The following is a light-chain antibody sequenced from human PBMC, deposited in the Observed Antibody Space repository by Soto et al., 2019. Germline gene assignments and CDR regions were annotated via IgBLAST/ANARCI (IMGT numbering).Light chain of an antibody. Sequence: ENLLTQSPATLSLSAGERATLFCRASEIINSGYLAWYQQQPGRAPRLLIYGASKRATGIPDRFSGSESGTDFTLTINSLEPEDFALYYCQQYVTSAITFGQGTRLEIK. V-gene: IGKV3-20*01. J-gene: IGKJ5*01. CDR2: GAS. CDR1: EIINSGY. CDR3: QQYVTSAIT.